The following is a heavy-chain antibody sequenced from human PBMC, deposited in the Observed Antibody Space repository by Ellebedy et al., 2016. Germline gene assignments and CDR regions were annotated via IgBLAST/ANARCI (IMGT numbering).Heavy chain of an antibody. CDR2: LYYSGST. D-gene: IGHD6-19*01. Sequence: SETLSLTCTVSGGSISSSSDYYWGWVRQPPGKGLEWIGSLYYSGSTYYNPSLKSQITMSVDTSKNQFSVHLRSVTAADTAVYYCARNATGWYFDYWGQGALVTVSS. CDR1: GGSISSSSDYY. J-gene: IGHJ4*01. CDR3: ARNATGWYFDY. V-gene: IGHV4-39*01.